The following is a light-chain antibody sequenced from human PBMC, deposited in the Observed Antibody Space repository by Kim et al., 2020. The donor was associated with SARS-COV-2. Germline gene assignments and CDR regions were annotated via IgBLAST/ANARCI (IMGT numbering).Light chain of an antibody. V-gene: IGLV3-1*01. CDR1: KLGDKY. CDR3: QAWDRSTAV. CDR2: QDN. Sequence: VSPGQTASSTCSGDKLGDKYAFWYQQKPGHSPVLVIYQDNKRPSGIPERFSGSNSANTATLTISGTQAMDEADYYCQAWDRSTAVFGGGTQLTVL. J-gene: IGLJ2*01.